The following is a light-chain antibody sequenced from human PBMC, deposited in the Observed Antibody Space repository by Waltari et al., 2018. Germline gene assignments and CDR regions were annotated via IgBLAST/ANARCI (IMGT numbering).Light chain of an antibody. CDR2: GAS. J-gene: IGKJ4*01. CDR3: QQYNDWPLT. Sequence: EVVMTQSPATLSVSPGGRATLSRRASQSVSDKLAWYQHKPGQGPRLLIFGASNRATGIPDRFSGSGSGTDFTLTISSLQSEDFALYYCQQYNDWPLTFGRGTKVEIK. V-gene: IGKV3-15*01. CDR1: QSVSDK.